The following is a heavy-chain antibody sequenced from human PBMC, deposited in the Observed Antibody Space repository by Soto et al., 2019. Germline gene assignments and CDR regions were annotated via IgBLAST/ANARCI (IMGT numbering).Heavy chain of an antibody. V-gene: IGHV3-30-3*01. D-gene: IGHD3-10*01. Sequence: QVQLVESGGGVVQTGRSLRLSCAASGFTFSSYAMHWVRQAPGKGLEWVAVISYDGSNKYYADSVKGRFTISRDNSKNTLYLQMNSLRAEDTAVYYCASAPLGITMVRGVEADYWGQGTLVTVSS. CDR3: ASAPLGITMVRGVEADY. CDR2: ISYDGSNK. J-gene: IGHJ4*02. CDR1: GFTFSSYA.